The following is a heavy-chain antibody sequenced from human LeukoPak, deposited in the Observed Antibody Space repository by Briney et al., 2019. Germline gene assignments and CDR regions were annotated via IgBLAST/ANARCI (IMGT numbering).Heavy chain of an antibody. CDR3: GKTTTGYSSGQKPAWPVDY. D-gene: IGHD6-19*01. J-gene: IGHJ4*02. Sequence: PGGSLRLSCEASGFTFGSYACTGSARLQGRDWSGSQVFGSGGSAHYADSVKGRFTISRDKSKNTVYLQINNLRVEDTAVYYCGKTTTGYSSGQKPAWPVDYWGQGTLVTVSS. V-gene: IGHV3-23*01. CDR2: FGSGGSA. CDR1: GFTFGSYA.